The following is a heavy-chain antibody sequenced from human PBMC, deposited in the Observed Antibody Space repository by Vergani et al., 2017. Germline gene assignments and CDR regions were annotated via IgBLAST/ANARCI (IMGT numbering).Heavy chain of an antibody. J-gene: IGHJ4*02. CDR1: GFIFSDHY. CDR2: IKGDGSAK. Sequence: EVQVVESGGGLVQPGGSLRLSCAASGFIFSDHYMDWLRQAPGKGLEWVAAIKGDGSAKQYVESVKGRFTISRDNAKSSLYLQMNSLRVADTAVYYCARGHPVGSYWGQGTLVTVSS. CDR3: ARGHPVGSY. D-gene: IGHD1-26*01. V-gene: IGHV3-7*01.